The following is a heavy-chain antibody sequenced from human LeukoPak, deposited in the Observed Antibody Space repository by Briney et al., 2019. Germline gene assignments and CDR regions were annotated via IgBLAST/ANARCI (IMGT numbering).Heavy chain of an antibody. J-gene: IGHJ4*02. Sequence: SETLSLTCSVSGGSISSYYWSWIRQPPGKGLEWIGYIYYSGSTDYNPSLKSRVTISVDTSKNQFSLKLSSVTAADTAVYYCARGRRMATPLMGYFDYWGQGTLVTVSS. CDR3: ARGRRMATPLMGYFDY. CDR2: IYYSGST. D-gene: IGHD5-24*01. V-gene: IGHV4-59*12. CDR1: GGSISSYY.